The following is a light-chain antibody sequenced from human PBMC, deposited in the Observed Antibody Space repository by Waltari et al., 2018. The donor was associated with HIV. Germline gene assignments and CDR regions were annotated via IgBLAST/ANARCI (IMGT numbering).Light chain of an antibody. CDR3: ATWDGSLGGFYV. CDR2: RDN. Sequence: QSVLTQPPSASGTPGQRVTVSCSGTTSNVGSNFVSWYQHLPGTAPKLLIYRDNRRPSGVPDRFSGSKSGASASLAISGLRSEDEGDYYCATWDGSLGGFYVFGAGTKVTVL. V-gene: IGLV1-47*01. J-gene: IGLJ1*01. CDR1: TSNVGSNF.